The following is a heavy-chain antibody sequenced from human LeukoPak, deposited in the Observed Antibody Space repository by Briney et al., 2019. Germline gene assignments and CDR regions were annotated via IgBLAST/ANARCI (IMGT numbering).Heavy chain of an antibody. CDR2: ISFDGSEI. CDR3: AKDREGRGYNYGTYFDY. CDR1: GLTFSSFG. Sequence: GRSLRLSCAASGLTFSSFGMRWVRQAPGKGLEWLASISFDGSEIYYGDSVKGRFTISRDNSKNTLFLQMNSLRADDTAVYLCAKDREGRGYNYGTYFDYWGQGTLVTVSS. V-gene: IGHV3-30*18. J-gene: IGHJ4*02. D-gene: IGHD5-18*01.